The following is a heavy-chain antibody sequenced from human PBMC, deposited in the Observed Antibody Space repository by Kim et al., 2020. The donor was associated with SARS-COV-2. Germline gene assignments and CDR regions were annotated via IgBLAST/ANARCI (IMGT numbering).Heavy chain of an antibody. CDR2: IYYSGST. J-gene: IGHJ6*02. CDR3: ASEVVAAAGTKNYYYNGMDV. D-gene: IGHD6-13*01. V-gene: IGHV4-31*03. CDR1: GGSISSGGYY. Sequence: SETLSLTCTVSGGSISSGGYYWSWIRQHPGKGLEWIGYIYYSGSTYYNPSLKSRVTISVDTSKNQFSLKLSSVTAADTAVYYCASEVVAAAGTKNYYYNGMDVWGQGTTVTVSS.